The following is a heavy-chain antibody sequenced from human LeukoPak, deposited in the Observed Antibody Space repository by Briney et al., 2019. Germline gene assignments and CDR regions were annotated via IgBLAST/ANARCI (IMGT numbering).Heavy chain of an antibody. J-gene: IGHJ3*02. CDR3: AREGWYYYDSSGENAFDI. CDR2: IYYSEST. Sequence: SETLSLTCTVSGVSISSYYWSWIRQPPGKGLEWIGYIYYSESTNYNPSLKSRVTISVDTSKNQFSLKLSSVTAVDTAVYYCAREGWYYYDSSGENAFDIWGQGTMVTVSS. D-gene: IGHD3-22*01. CDR1: GVSISSYY. V-gene: IGHV4-59*01.